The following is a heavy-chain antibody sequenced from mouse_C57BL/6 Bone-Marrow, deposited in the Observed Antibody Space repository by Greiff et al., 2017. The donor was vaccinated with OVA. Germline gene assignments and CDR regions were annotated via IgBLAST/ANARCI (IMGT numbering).Heavy chain of an antibody. J-gene: IGHJ1*03. V-gene: IGHV3-8*01. D-gene: IGHD3-3*01. CDR3: ARRGTDHPGWYFDV. CDR1: GYSITSDY. Sequence: EVQLVESGPGLAKPSQTLSLTCSVTGYSITSDYWNWIRKFPGNKLEYMGYISYSGSTYYNQSLKSRISITRDTSKNQYYLQLNSVTTEDTATYCGARRGTDHPGWYFDVWGTGTTVTVSS. CDR2: ISYSGST.